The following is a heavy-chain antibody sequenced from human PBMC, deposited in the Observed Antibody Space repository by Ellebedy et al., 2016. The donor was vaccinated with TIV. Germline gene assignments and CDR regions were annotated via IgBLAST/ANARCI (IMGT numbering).Heavy chain of an antibody. Sequence: MPSETLSLTCTVSGGSIRSSSYYWGWIRQPPGKGLEWIGSIYYSGSTYYNPSLKSRATISLDTSKTQFSLKLTSVTAADTAVYYCARDLTTVTFHGMDVWGQGTTVTVSS. D-gene: IGHD4-17*01. CDR2: IYYSGST. CDR3: ARDLTTVTFHGMDV. CDR1: GGSIRSSSYY. V-gene: IGHV4-39*07. J-gene: IGHJ6*02.